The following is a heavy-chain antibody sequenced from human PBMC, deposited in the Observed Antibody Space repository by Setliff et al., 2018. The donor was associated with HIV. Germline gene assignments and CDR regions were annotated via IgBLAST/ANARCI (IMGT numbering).Heavy chain of an antibody. J-gene: IGHJ5*02. CDR1: GYSISSGHY. D-gene: IGHD3-10*01. CDR2: ISGNSGSI. Sequence: LSLTCAVSGYSISSGHYWGWIRQSPGKGLEWVSGISGNSGSIGYADSVKGRFTISRDNAKNSLYRQMNSLRGDDTAVYYCAALSLRTNTVYGVISTRFDPWGRGTLVTVSS. V-gene: IGHV3-9*01. CDR3: AALSLRTNTVYGVISTRFDP.